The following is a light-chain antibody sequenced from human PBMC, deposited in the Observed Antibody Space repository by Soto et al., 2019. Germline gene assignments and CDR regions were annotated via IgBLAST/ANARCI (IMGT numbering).Light chain of an antibody. CDR2: GAS. J-gene: IGKJ1*01. Sequence: MTQSPSSLSVSPGERATLSCRASQSVSSNLAWYQQKPGQAPRLLIYGASTRATGIPARFSGSGSGTEFTLTISSLQSEDFAVYYCQQYNNWPPWTFGQGTKVDIK. CDR1: QSVSSN. V-gene: IGKV3-15*01. CDR3: QQYNNWPPWT.